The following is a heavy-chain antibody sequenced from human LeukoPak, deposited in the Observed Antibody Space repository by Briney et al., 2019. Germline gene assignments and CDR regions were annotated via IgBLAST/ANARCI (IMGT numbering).Heavy chain of an antibody. J-gene: IGHJ3*02. CDR2: IYTSGST. Sequence: SETLSLTCTVSGGSISSYYWSWIRQPAGKGLEWIGRIYTSGSTNYNPSLKSRVTMSVDTSKNQFSLKLSSVTAADTAVYYCARGHSSSGFDAFDIWGQGTMVTVSS. CDR1: GGSISSYY. D-gene: IGHD6-6*01. CDR3: ARGHSSSGFDAFDI. V-gene: IGHV4-4*07.